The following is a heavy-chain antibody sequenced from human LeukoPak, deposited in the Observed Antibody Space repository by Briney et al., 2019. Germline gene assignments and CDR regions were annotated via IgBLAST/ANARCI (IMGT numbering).Heavy chain of an antibody. Sequence: ASETLSLPCTVSGGSISRYYWSWIRQPPAKGLEWIGYIYYSGSTNYYPSLKSRVTISVDTSKNQFSLKLSSVTAADTAVYYCARDVNLGGFDYWGQGTLVTVSS. V-gene: IGHV4-59*01. CDR2: IYYSGST. J-gene: IGHJ4*02. D-gene: IGHD2-15*01. CDR1: GGSISRYY. CDR3: ARDVNLGGFDY.